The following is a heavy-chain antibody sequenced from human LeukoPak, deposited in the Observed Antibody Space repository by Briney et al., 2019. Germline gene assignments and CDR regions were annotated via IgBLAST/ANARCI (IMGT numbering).Heavy chain of an antibody. CDR3: ARKLSNRWLSP. CDR2: INPSGSA. J-gene: IGHJ5*02. D-gene: IGHD6-19*01. Sequence: PSETLSLTCAVYGGSFSGYYWSWIRQPPGKGLEWIGEINPSGSANYRPSLKSRLTISLDTPKNLFSLKLVSLTDADTAVYYCARKLSNRWLSPWGQGTLVIVSS. V-gene: IGHV4-34*01. CDR1: GGSFSGYY.